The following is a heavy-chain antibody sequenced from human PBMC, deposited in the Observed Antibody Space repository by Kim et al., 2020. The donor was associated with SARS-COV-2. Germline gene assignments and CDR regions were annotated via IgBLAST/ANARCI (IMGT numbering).Heavy chain of an antibody. CDR3: AKGEKWEPGWVCVY. D-gene: IGHD1-26*01. J-gene: IGHJ4*02. CDR2: ISYDGSNK. Sequence: GGSLRLSCAASGFTFSSYGMHWVRQAPGKGLEWVAVISYDGSNKYYADSVKGRFTISRDNSKNTLYLQMNSLRAEDTAVYYCAKGEKWEPGWVCVYWGQGTLVTVSS. V-gene: IGHV3-30*18. CDR1: GFTFSSYG.